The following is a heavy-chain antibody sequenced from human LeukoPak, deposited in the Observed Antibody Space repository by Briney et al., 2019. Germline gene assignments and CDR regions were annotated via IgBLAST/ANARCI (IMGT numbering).Heavy chain of an antibody. D-gene: IGHD1/OR15-1a*01. Sequence: PGGSLRLSCAASGFTSNNAYIGWVRQAPGKGLEWVARVANRADGGRAEYITPVQGRFTISRDDSKDTLYLQMNSLKTEDTAVYYCAASVTTPGGFDYWGQGTLVTVSS. CDR1: GFTSNNAY. CDR3: AASVTTPGGFDY. J-gene: IGHJ4*02. V-gene: IGHV3-15*04. CDR2: VANRADGGRA.